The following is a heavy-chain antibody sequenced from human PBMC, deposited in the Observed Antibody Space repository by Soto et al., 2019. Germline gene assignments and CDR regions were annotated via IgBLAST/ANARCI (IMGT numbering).Heavy chain of an antibody. Sequence: PSETLSLTCAVSGGSISRSYWWIWGRQPPGKGLEWIGEIYHSGSANYNPSLKSRVTISVDNSKNQFSLKLSSVTAADTAVYYCARYIAASGTYYFDYWGQGTLVTVSS. V-gene: IGHV4-4*02. CDR3: ARYIAASGTYYFDY. J-gene: IGHJ4*02. D-gene: IGHD6-13*01. CDR1: GGSISRSYW. CDR2: IYHSGSA.